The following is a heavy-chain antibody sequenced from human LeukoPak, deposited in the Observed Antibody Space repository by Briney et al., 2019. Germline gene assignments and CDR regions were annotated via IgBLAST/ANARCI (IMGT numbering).Heavy chain of an antibody. Sequence: PSETLSLTCTVSGGSISRYYRSWIRQPPGKGLEWIGYIYYSGSTNYSPSLKSRVTISVDTSKNQFSLKLSSVTAADTAVYYCARGDGYIYCWGQGTLVTVSS. CDR2: IYYSGST. V-gene: IGHV4-59*01. CDR3: ARGDGYIYC. D-gene: IGHD5-24*01. CDR1: GGSISRYY. J-gene: IGHJ4*02.